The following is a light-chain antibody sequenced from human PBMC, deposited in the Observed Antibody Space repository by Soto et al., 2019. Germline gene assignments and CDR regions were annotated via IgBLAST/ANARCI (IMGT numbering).Light chain of an antibody. CDR3: QQRSNWPST. J-gene: IGKJ4*01. Sequence: EIALTQSPATLPLSPGERATLSCRASQSVSSYLAWYQQKPGQAPRLLIYDASNRATGIPARFSGSGSGTDFTLTISSLEPEDFAVYYCQQRSNWPSTFGGGTKVDIK. CDR1: QSVSSY. V-gene: IGKV3-11*01. CDR2: DAS.